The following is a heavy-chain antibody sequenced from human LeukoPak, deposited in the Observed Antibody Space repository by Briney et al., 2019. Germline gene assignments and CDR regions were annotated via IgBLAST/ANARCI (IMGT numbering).Heavy chain of an antibody. V-gene: IGHV3-7*01. J-gene: IGHJ6*03. CDR2: IKQDGSEK. D-gene: IGHD3-10*01. CDR3: ARIRFGESYAPKSYYYYYMDV. CDR1: GFTFNTYG. Sequence: AGGSLRLSCAASGFTFNTYGMSWVRQAPGKGLEWVANIKQDGSEKYYVDSVKGRFTISRDNAKNSLYLQMNRLRVEDTAVYYCARIRFGESYAPKSYYYYYMDVWGIGTTVTISS.